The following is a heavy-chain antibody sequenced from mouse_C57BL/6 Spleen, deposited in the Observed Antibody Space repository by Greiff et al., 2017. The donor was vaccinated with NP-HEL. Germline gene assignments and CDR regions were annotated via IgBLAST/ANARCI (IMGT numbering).Heavy chain of an antibody. CDR2: IRNKANGYTT. J-gene: IGHJ2*01. CDR1: GFTFTDYY. CDR3: ASSITTVGFDY. Sequence: EVMLVESGGGLVQPGGSLSLSCAASGFTFTDYYMSWVRQPPGKALEWLGFIRNKANGYTTEYSASVKGRFTISRDNSQSILYLQMNALRAEDSATYYCASSITTVGFDYWGQGTTLTVSS. V-gene: IGHV7-3*01. D-gene: IGHD1-1*01.